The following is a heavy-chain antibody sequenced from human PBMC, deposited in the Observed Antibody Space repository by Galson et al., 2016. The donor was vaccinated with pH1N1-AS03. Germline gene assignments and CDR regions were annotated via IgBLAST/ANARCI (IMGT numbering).Heavy chain of an antibody. Sequence: SLRLSCAASGFTFSGYWMSWVRQAPGKGLEWVVHIKQDGSEKYYVDSVKGRFTISRDNAKNSLYLQMNSLRAEDTAVYYCARVPYSYGMDVWGQGTTVTVSS. CDR3: ARVPYSYGMDV. CDR2: IKQDGSEK. J-gene: IGHJ6*02. V-gene: IGHV3-7*01. CDR1: GFTFSGYW.